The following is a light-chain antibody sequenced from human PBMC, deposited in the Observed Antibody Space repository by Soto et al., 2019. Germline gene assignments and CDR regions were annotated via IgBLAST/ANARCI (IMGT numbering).Light chain of an antibody. J-gene: IGLJ2*01. CDR2: GND. V-gene: IGLV1-44*01. CDR1: SSSIGTNT. CDR3: QSYDTSLSGSV. Sequence: QSVLTQPPSASGTPGQRVTISCSGSSSSIGTNTASWYQQLPGTAPKLLIYGNDKRPSGVPDRFSGSKSGTSASLAISGLQSEDEADYYCQSYDTSLSGSVFGRGTKVTVL.